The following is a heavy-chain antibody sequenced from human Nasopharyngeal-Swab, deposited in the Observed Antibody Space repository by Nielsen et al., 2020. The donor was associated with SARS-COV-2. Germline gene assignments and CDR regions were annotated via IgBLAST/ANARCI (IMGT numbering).Heavy chain of an antibody. V-gene: IGHV3-30-3*01. D-gene: IGHD3-22*01. CDR3: ASTPLDSSGYYYAFHY. Sequence: LKISCAASGFTFSRYTMHWVRQAPGKGLEWVAVISYDGSNKYYADSVTGRFTISRDISKNTLYLQMNSLRAEDTAVFCCASTPLDSSGYYYAFHYWGRGTLVTVSS. CDR2: ISYDGSNK. J-gene: IGHJ4*02. CDR1: GFTFSRYT.